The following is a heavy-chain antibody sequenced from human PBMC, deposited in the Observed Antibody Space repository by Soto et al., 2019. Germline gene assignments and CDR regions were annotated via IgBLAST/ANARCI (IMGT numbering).Heavy chain of an antibody. CDR3: AKKFYPPLFDY. V-gene: IGHV4-30-4*01. Sequence: QVQLQESGPGLVKPSQTLSLTCTVSGDSISSADYYWSWIRQPPGQGLRWIGYVYHSGSTYYNPSLKSGVTMSIDPPKTQFSLTLSSVTADDAAVYYLAKKFYPPLFDYWGQGTLVTVSS. J-gene: IGHJ4*02. CDR1: GDSISSADYY. CDR2: VYHSGST. D-gene: IGHD3-3*01.